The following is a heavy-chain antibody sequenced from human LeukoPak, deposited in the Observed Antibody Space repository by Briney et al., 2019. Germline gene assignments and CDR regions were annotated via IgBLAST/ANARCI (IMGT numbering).Heavy chain of an antibody. CDR2: INTDGSIT. CDR3: ASLGTLVP. V-gene: IGHV3-74*03. J-gene: IGHJ5*02. CDR1: GFTFSTYL. Sequence: GSLRLSCAASGFTFSTYLMHWVRQAPGKGLVWVSRINTDGSITTYADSVKGRFTISRDNAKNTLYLQMNSLRDEVTAVYYCASLGTLVPWGQGTLVTVSS. D-gene: IGHD3-9*01.